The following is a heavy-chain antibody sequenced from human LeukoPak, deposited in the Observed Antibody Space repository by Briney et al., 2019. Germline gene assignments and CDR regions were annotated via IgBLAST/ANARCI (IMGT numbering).Heavy chain of an antibody. D-gene: IGHD4-17*01. J-gene: IGHJ4*02. CDR3: ARDELTTALDY. V-gene: IGHV3-74*01. CDR2: ISSDGSST. Sequence: GGSLRLSCAASGITLSSHWMHWVRQAPGKGLVWVSRISSDGSSTNYADFVKGRFTISRDNAKNSLYLQMNSLRAEDTAVYYCARDELTTALDYWGQGTLVTVSS. CDR1: GITLSSHW.